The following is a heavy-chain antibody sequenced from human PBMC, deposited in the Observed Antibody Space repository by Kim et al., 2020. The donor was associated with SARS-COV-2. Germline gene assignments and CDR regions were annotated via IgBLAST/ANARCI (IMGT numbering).Heavy chain of an antibody. Sequence: GGSLRLSCAASGFTFSSYSMNWVRQAPGKGLEWVSSISSSSSYIYYADSVKGRFTISRDNAKNSLYLQMNSLRAEDTAVYYCARAQTPPEYSGPPETFDYWGQGTLVTVSS. V-gene: IGHV3-21*01. CDR2: ISSSSSYI. CDR3: ARAQTPPEYSGPPETFDY. D-gene: IGHD5-12*01. CDR1: GFTFSSYS. J-gene: IGHJ4*02.